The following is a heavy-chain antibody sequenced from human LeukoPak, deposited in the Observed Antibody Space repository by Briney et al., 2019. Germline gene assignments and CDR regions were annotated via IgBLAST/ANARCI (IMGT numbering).Heavy chain of an antibody. CDR2: ISGSGGST. V-gene: IGHV3-23*01. CDR3: AKDHSSSGYFRRYYYGMDV. D-gene: IGHD3-22*01. J-gene: IGHJ6*02. Sequence: GGSLRLSCAASGFTFSSYAMSWVRQAPGKGLEWVSAISGSGGSTYYADSVKGRFTISRDNSKNTLYLQMNSLRAEDTAVYYCAKDHSSSGYFRRYYYGMDVWGQGTTVTVSS. CDR1: GFTFSSYA.